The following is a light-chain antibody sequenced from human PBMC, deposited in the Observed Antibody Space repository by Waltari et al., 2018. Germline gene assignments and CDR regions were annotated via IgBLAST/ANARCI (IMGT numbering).Light chain of an antibody. CDR3: SSYAGSSKGV. CDR2: AVS. Sequence: QSALTQPASVSGSPGQSITIPSTGTSSDVGNYKRVPCYQQHPGKAPKLMIYAVSKRPSGVSDRFSGSKSGDMASLTISGLQPEDEAEYFCSSYAGSSKGVFGGGTKVTVL. J-gene: IGLJ2*01. V-gene: IGLV2-23*02. CDR1: SSDVGNYKR.